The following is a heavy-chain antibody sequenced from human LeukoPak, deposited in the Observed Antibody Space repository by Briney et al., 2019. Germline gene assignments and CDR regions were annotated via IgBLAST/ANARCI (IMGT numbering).Heavy chain of an antibody. CDR1: GGFISSGNW. V-gene: IGHV4-4*02. CDR3: AGKGPATIADY. Sequence: SGTLSLTCAVSGGFISSGNWWGWFRQPPGKGLEWIGEIHHSVGTNYNPSLKSRVAVSMDKSKNQFSLRVTSVTAADTAMYYCAGKGPATIADYWGRGTLVTVSS. CDR2: IHHSVGT. J-gene: IGHJ4*02. D-gene: IGHD4-11*01.